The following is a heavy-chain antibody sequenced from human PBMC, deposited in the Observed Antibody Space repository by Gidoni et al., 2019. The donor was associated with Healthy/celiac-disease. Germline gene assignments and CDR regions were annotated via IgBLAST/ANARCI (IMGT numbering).Heavy chain of an antibody. CDR2: IYYSGST. V-gene: IGHV4-59*01. J-gene: IGHJ4*02. CDR1: GGSISSYY. CDR3: ARTPCGGSCYSFDY. Sequence: QVQLQESGPGLVKPSETLSLTCTVSGGSISSYYWSWIRQPPGKGLEWIGYIYYSGSTNYNPSLKSRVTISVDTSKNQFSLKLSSVTAADTAVYYCARTPCGGSCYSFDYWGQGTLVTVSS. D-gene: IGHD2-15*01.